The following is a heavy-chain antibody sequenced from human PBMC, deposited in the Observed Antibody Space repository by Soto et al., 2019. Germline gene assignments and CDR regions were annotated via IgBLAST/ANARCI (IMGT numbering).Heavy chain of an antibody. CDR2: MYSGGGT. V-gene: IGHV3-53*01. Sequence: EVHLVESGGGLIQPGGSLRLSCAASGFTVGNNYMNWVRQAPGKGLEWVSLMYSGGGTYYADSVKGRFTMSRDSSKNTLYLQLNSVRAEDTAMYYCTTSPRVGVWGQGTTVTVSS. J-gene: IGHJ6*02. CDR3: TTSPRVGV. CDR1: GFTVGNNY.